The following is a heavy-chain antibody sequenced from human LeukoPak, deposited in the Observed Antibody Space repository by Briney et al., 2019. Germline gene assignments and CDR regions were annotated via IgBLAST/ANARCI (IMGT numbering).Heavy chain of an antibody. J-gene: IGHJ4*02. D-gene: IGHD1-20*01. CDR1: GGSISSYY. Sequence: PSETLSLTCTVSGGSISSYYWSWIRQPPGKGLEWIGYIYYSGSTYYNPSLKSRLTISVDTSKNQFSLNLKSGTAADTAVYYCASGREITATLPYWGQGTLVTVSS. CDR2: IYYSGST. CDR3: ASGREITATLPY. V-gene: IGHV4-59*06.